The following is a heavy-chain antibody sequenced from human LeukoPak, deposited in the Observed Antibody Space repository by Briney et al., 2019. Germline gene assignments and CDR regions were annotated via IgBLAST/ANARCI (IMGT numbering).Heavy chain of an antibody. V-gene: IGHV1-46*01. CDR2: INTSGGTT. Sequence: ASVKVSCKASGYIFTSYSMHWVRRVPGQGLEWMGIINTSGGTTNYAQKFQGRVTITADESTSTAYMELSSLRSEDTAVYYCAREQFSAAMLSGWFDPWGQGTLVTVSS. D-gene: IGHD2-2*01. CDR3: AREQFSAAMLSGWFDP. J-gene: IGHJ5*02. CDR1: GYIFTSYS.